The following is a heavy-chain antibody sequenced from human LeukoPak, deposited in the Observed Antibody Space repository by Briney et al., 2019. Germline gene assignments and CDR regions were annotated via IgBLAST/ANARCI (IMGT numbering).Heavy chain of an antibody. CDR3: ARGPGVFDY. Sequence: SETLSLTCTVSGGSIRSSSDYWGWIRQPPGKGLEWIGSIYLSGSTNYNPSLKSRVTISVDTSKNQFSLKLSSVTAADTAVYYCARGPGVFDYWGQGTLVTVSS. D-gene: IGHD1-14*01. J-gene: IGHJ4*02. CDR1: GGSIRSSSDY. CDR2: IYLSGST. V-gene: IGHV4-39*07.